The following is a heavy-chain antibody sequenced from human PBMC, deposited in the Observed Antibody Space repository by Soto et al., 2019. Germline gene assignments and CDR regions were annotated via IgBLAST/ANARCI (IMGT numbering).Heavy chain of an antibody. CDR3: ARDGYCSSTSCSNLVFDI. Sequence: PGGSLRLSCAASGFTFSSYAMHWVRQAPGKGLEWVAVISYDGSNKYYADSVKGRFTISRDNSKNTLYLQMNNLGAEDTAVYYCARDGYCSSTSCSNLVFDIWGQGTMVTFS. CDR1: GFTFSSYA. V-gene: IGHV3-30-3*01. D-gene: IGHD2-2*03. CDR2: ISYDGSNK. J-gene: IGHJ3*02.